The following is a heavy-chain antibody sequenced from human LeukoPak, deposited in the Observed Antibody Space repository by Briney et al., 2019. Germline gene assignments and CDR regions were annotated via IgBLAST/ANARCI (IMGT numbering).Heavy chain of an antibody. CDR2: IYPGESET. V-gene: IGHV5-51*01. D-gene: IGHD2-15*01. J-gene: IGHJ4*02. CDR3: VRVFLDCSGGTCLDFDY. CDR1: GYRFNTYW. Sequence: GESLKISCKGSGYRFNTYWIGWVRQKPDKGLEWVAIIYPGESETRYSPSFQGQVTISADKSITTAYLQWSSLKATDTAIYYYVRVFLDCSGGTCLDFDYWGQGTLVTV.